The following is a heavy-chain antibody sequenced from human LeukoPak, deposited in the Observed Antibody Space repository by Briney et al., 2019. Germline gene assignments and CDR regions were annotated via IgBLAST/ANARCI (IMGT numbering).Heavy chain of an antibody. Sequence: GGSLRLSCEASGYTFKGYGLTWVRQAPGKGLEWVSGISGSGGSGGRTYYADSARGRFTISRDSSEKTLYLQMNSLRAEDTTVYYCAKATGYLLWGQGTLVTVSS. CDR2: ISGSGGSGGRT. D-gene: IGHD1-14*01. CDR3: AKATGYLL. V-gene: IGHV3-23*01. J-gene: IGHJ4*02. CDR1: GYTFKGYG.